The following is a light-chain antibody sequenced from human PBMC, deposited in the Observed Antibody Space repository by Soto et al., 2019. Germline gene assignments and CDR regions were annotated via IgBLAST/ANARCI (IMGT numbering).Light chain of an antibody. Sequence: QSVLAQPASVSGSPGQSITISCTGTSSDVGGYNYVSWYQQHPGKAPKLMIYEVSKRPSGVSNRFSGSQSGNTASLTISGLQAEDEADYYCSSYTSSSTATVFGTGPKVTVL. CDR3: SSYTSSSTATV. J-gene: IGLJ1*01. V-gene: IGLV2-14*01. CDR1: SSDVGGYNY. CDR2: EVS.